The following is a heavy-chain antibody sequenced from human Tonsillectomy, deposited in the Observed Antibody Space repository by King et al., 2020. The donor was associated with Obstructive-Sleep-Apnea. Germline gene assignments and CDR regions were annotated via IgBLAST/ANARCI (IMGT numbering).Heavy chain of an antibody. D-gene: IGHD5-12*01. V-gene: IGHV1-8*01. CDR2: MNPNSGNT. CDR1: GYTFTDYD. Sequence: VQLVESGAEVKKPGASVKVSCKASGYTFTDYDINWVRQATGQGLEWMGWMNPNSGNTGYAQKFQGRVTMTRNTSINTAYMELSSLRSEDTAIYYCARGRGYSEYDDYWGQGALVTVAS. CDR3: ARGRGYSEYDDY. J-gene: IGHJ4*02.